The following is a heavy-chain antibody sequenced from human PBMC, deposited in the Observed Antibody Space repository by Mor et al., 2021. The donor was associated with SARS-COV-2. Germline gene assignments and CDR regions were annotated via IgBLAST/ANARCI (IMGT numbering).Heavy chain of an antibody. V-gene: IGHV2-5*05. J-gene: IGHJ4*02. Sequence: RDGPSLKSRLTITKDTSKNQVVLTMTNMDPVDTATYYCATTVTTYGGFDYWGQGTLVTVSS. CDR3: ATTVTTYGGFDY. D-gene: IGHD4-17*01.